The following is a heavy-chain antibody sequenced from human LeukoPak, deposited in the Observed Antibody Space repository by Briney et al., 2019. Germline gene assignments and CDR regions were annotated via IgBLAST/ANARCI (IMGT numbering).Heavy chain of an antibody. CDR1: GGSISSGDYY. V-gene: IGHV4-61*08. Sequence: SETLSLTCTVSGGSISSGDYYWSWIRQPPGKGLEWIGYIYYSGSTNYNPSLKSRVTISVDTSKNQFSLKLSSVTAADTAVYYCARRTRSGWPYYFDYWGQGTLVTVSS. CDR3: ARRTRSGWPYYFDY. J-gene: IGHJ4*02. CDR2: IYYSGST. D-gene: IGHD6-19*01.